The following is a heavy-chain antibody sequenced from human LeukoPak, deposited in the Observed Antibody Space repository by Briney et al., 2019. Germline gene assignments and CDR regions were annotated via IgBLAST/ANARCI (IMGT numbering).Heavy chain of an antibody. J-gene: IGHJ4*02. D-gene: IGHD6-6*01. CDR3: ARGPNSNWSGLDF. CDR2: ISPTGSTT. CDR1: GFSFSGHW. V-gene: IGHV3-74*01. Sequence: PGGSLRLSCTASGFSFSGHWMHWNRQLPGKGLVWVSRISPTGSTTSYADSVKGRFTVSRENAKNTLYLQVNNLRAEDTAVYYCARGPNSNWSGLDFWGQGTLLTVSS.